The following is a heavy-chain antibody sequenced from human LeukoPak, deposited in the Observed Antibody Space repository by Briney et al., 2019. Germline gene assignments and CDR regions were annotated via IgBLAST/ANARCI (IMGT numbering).Heavy chain of an antibody. J-gene: IGHJ4*02. V-gene: IGHV1-18*01. CDR1: GYTFSSYG. D-gene: IGHD3-16*01. CDR2: ISPYNGNT. CDR3: AGGGWGGTHFDY. Sequence: ASVKVSCKTSGYTFSSYGVTWVRQAPGQGLEWVGRISPYNGNTSYAQKLQGRVTVTAQESTTTAYLELRSLTSDDTAVYYCAGGGWGGTHFDYWGQGTLVTVSS.